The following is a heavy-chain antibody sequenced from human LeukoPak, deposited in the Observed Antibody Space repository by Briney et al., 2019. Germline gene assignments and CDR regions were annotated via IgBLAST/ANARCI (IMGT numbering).Heavy chain of an antibody. CDR2: MNPNSGNT. J-gene: IGHJ5*02. CDR3: ARGWVQLWSNGNWFDP. CDR1: GYTFTSYD. D-gene: IGHD5-18*01. V-gene: IGHV1-8*01. Sequence: ASVKVSCKASGYTFTSYDINWVRQATGQGLEWMGWMNPNSGNTGYAQKFQGRVTMTRDMSTSTVYMELSSLRSEDTAVYYCARGWVQLWSNGNWFDPWGQGTLVTVSS.